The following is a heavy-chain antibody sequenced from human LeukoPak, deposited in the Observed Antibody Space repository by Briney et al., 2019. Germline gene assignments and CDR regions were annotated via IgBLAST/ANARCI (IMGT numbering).Heavy chain of an antibody. CDR2: FIPIFGTA. CDR1: GGTFSSYA. Sequence: SVKVSCKASGGTFSSYAISWVRQAPGQGLEWMGGFIPIFGTANYAQKFQGRVTITTDESTSTAYMELSSLRSEDTAVYYCVRVGSAPWKSAQGAFDIWGQGTMVTVSS. D-gene: IGHD6-6*01. CDR3: VRVGSAPWKSAQGAFDI. V-gene: IGHV1-69*05. J-gene: IGHJ3*02.